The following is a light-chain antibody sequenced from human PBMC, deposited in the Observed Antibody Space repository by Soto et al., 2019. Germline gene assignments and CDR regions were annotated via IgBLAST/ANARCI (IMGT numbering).Light chain of an antibody. CDR2: AAS. J-gene: IGKJ1*01. CDR1: QDIAIY. CDR3: QQSYSTPHT. V-gene: IGKV1-9*01. Sequence: IQLTQSPSSLSASVGDRVTITCRASQDIAIYLAWYQQKPGEAPKLLIYAASTLYGGVPSRFSGSGSGTDFALTITSLQAEDFATYYCQQSYSTPHTFGQGTKVDIK.